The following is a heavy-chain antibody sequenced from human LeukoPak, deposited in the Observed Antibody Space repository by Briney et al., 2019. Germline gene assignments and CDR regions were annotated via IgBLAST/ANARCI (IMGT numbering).Heavy chain of an antibody. CDR1: GYTFTGYC. CDR3: ARERRIVVVPAATPRFDY. J-gene: IGHJ4*02. V-gene: IGHV1-2*02. Sequence: GASVKVSCKASGYTFTGYCMHWVRQAPGQGLEWMGWINPNSGGTNYAQKFQGRVTMTRDTSISTAYMELSRLRSDDTAVYYCARERRIVVVPAATPRFDYWGQGTLVTVSS. D-gene: IGHD2-2*01. CDR2: INPNSGGT.